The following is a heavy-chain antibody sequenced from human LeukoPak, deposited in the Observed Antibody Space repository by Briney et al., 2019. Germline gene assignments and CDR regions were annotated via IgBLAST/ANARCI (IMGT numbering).Heavy chain of an antibody. J-gene: IGHJ4*02. V-gene: IGHV3-66*01. CDR3: AREAPVYCDTPTYYFDY. D-gene: IGHD3-22*01. CDR2: IYSGGST. Sequence: GGSLRLSCAASGFTVSSNYMSWVRQAPGKGLEWVSVIYSGGSTYYADSVKGRFTISRDNSKNTLYLQMNGLRAEDTAVYYCAREAPVYCDTPTYYFDYWGQGTLVTVSS. CDR1: GFTVSSNY.